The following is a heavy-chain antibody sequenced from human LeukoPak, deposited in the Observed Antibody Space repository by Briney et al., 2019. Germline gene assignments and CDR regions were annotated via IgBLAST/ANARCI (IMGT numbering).Heavy chain of an antibody. J-gene: IGHJ4*02. CDR1: GFTFCSYG. V-gene: IGHV3-30*03. Sequence: PGGSLRLSCAASGFTFCSYGMHWVRQAPGKGLEWVAVISYDGSNKYYADSVKGRFTISRDNSKNTLYLQMNSLRAEDTAVYYCARGASYWGQGTLVTVSS. D-gene: IGHD3-16*01. CDR3: ARGASY. CDR2: ISYDGSNK.